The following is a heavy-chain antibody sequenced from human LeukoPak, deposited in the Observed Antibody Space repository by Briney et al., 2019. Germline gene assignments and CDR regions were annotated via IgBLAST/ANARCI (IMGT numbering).Heavy chain of an antibody. CDR1: GFTFSSYA. CDR2: ISGSGGST. J-gene: IGHJ4*02. D-gene: IGHD5-18*01. Sequence: GGSLRLSCAASGFTFSSYAMSWVRQAPGKGLEWVSAISGSGGSTYYADSVKGRFTIPRDNSKNTLYLQMNSLRAEDTAVYYCAKGLYSLYYFDYWGQGTLVTVSS. V-gene: IGHV3-23*01. CDR3: AKGLYSLYYFDY.